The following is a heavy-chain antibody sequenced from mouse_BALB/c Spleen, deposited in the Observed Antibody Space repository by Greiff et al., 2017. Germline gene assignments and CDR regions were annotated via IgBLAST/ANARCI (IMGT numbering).Heavy chain of an antibody. J-gene: IGHJ3*01. D-gene: IGHD2-14*01. V-gene: IGHV1S16*01. CDR3: TISIYYRYAWFAY. Sequence: QVQLQQSGAELVKPGASVKLSCKASGYTFTSYYMYWVKQRPGQGLEWIGEINPSNGGTNYNEKFKRKATLTVDKSSSTAYMQLSSLTSEDSAVYYCTISIYYRYAWFAYWGQGTLVTVSA. CDR2: INPSNGGT. CDR1: GYTFTSYY.